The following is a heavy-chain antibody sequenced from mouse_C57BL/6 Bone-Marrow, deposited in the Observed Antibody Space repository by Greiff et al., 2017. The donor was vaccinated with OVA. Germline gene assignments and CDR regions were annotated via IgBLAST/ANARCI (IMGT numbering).Heavy chain of an antibody. CDR2: IDPETGGT. D-gene: IGHD2-4*01. V-gene: IGHV1-15*01. J-gene: IGHJ3*01. CDR1: GYTFTDYE. Sequence: QVQLKQSGAELVRPGASVTLSCKASGYTFTDYEMHWVKQTPVHGLEWIGAIDPETGGTAYNQKFKGKAILTADKSSSTAYMELRSLTSEDSADYYCTRSDYDKEAWVADWGQGTLVTVSA. CDR3: TRSDYDKEAWVAD.